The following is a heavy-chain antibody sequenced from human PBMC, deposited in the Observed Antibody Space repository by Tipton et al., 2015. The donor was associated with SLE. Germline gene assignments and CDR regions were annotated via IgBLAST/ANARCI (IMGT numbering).Heavy chain of an antibody. D-gene: IGHD6-6*01. Sequence: TLSLTCAVYGGSISSSSSYYWGWIRQPPGKGLEWIGSIYYSGSTYYNPSLKSRVTISVDTSKNQFSLKLSSVTAADTAVYYCARLGGAARVDYWGQGTLVTVSS. CDR2: IYYSGST. V-gene: IGHV4-39*01. J-gene: IGHJ4*02. CDR3: ARLGGAARVDY. CDR1: GGSISSSSSYY.